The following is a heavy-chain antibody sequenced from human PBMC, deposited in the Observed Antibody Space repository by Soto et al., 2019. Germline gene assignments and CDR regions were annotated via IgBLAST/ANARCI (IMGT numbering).Heavy chain of an antibody. Sequence: SLKVSWKSSGGTLSSYAISWVRQAPGQGLEWMGGIIPIFGTANYAQKFQGRVTITADESTSTAYMELSSLRSEDTAVYYCARGRDGVDVWGQGTTVTVSS. CDR1: GGTLSSYA. V-gene: IGHV1-69*13. CDR3: ARGRDGVDV. CDR2: IIPIFGTA. J-gene: IGHJ6*02.